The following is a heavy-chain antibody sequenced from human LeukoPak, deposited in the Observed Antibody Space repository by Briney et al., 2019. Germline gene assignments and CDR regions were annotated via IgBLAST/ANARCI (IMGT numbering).Heavy chain of an antibody. D-gene: IGHD2-2*02. CDR2: ISSSSSYI. V-gene: IGHV3-21*01. J-gene: IGHJ6*03. CDR3: ARDPAYCSSTSCYTGYYYYYMDV. Sequence: PGGSLRLSCAASGFTFSSYSMNWARQAPGKGLEWVSSISSSSSYIYYADSVKGRFTISRDNAKNSLYLQMNSLRAEDTAVYYCARDPAYCSSTSCYTGYYYYYMDVWGKGTTVTVSS. CDR1: GFTFSSYS.